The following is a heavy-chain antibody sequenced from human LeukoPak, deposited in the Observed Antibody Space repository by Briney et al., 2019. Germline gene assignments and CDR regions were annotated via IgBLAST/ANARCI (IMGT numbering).Heavy chain of an antibody. J-gene: IGHJ4*02. Sequence: PSETLSLTCTVSGGSISSSSYYWSWIRQPPGKGLEWIGYIYYSGSTNYNPSLKSRVTISVDTSKNQFSLKLSSVTAADTAVYYCARSGERQLAQYYFDYWGQGTLVTVSS. V-gene: IGHV4-61*05. D-gene: IGHD6-13*01. CDR2: IYYSGST. CDR1: GGSISSSSYY. CDR3: ARSGERQLAQYYFDY.